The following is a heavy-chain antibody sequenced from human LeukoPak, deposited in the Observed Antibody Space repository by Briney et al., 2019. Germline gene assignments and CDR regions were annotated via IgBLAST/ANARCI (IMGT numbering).Heavy chain of an antibody. Sequence: SQTLSLTCAISGDSVSSNSAAWNWIRQSPSRGLEWLGRTYYRSKWHSYYAPSVKSRITINPDTSKNQCSLQLKSVTPEPTAVYYCARMVGLVSDFWGQGTLVTVSS. CDR2: TYYRSKWHS. D-gene: IGHD3-10*01. V-gene: IGHV6-1*01. J-gene: IGHJ4*02. CDR3: ARMVGLVSDF. CDR1: GDSVSSNSAA.